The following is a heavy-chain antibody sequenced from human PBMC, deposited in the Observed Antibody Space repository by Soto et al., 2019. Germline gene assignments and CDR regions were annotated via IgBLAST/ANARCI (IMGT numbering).Heavy chain of an antibody. CDR1: GFSLSPYW. Sequence: GGSLRLSCAASGFSLSPYWMHWARQVPGRGLEWVARLSSDGFGAAYADSVKGRFFISRDIARDTLSLQMNSLRADDTAVYYCARDLGGPDYWGRGTSVIVSS. V-gene: IGHV3-74*03. D-gene: IGHD3-16*01. CDR2: LSSDGFGA. CDR3: ARDLGGPDY. J-gene: IGHJ4*02.